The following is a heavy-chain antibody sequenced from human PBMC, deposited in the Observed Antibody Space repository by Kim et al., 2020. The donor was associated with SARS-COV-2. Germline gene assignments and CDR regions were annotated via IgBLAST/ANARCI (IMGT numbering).Heavy chain of an antibody. CDR1: GYTFTGYY. CDR2: INPNSGGT. J-gene: IGHJ4*02. V-gene: IGHV1-2*06. D-gene: IGHD3-3*01. Sequence: ASVKVSCKASGYTFTGYYMHWVRQAPGQGLEWMGRINPNSGGTNYAQKFQGRVTMTRDTSISTAYMELSRLRSDDTAVYYCARDHAGLRFLEWLLSSDYWGQGTLVTVSS. CDR3: ARDHAGLRFLEWLLSSDY.